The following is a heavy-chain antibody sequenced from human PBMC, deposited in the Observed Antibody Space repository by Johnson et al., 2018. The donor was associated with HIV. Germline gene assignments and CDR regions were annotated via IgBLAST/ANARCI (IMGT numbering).Heavy chain of an antibody. D-gene: IGHD6-6*01. J-gene: IGHJ3*02. CDR1: GFTVSSNY. V-gene: IGHV3-48*01. CDR2: ISSSGSTI. Sequence: VQLVESGGGLIQPGGSPRLSCAASGFTVSSNYMNWVRQAPGKGLEWVSYISSSGSTIYYADSVKGRFTISRDNSKDTLYLQMNSLRAEDTAVYYCANFGARYSSSSVSEDAFDIWGQGTMVTVSS. CDR3: ANFGARYSSSSVSEDAFDI.